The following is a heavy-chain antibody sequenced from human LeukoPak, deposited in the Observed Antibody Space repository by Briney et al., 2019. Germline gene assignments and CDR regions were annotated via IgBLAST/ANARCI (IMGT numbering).Heavy chain of an antibody. D-gene: IGHD3-22*01. CDR2: INHSEST. CDR3: ARDLTAYYYDSSGYP. CDR1: GGSINGYY. V-gene: IGHV4-34*01. J-gene: IGHJ5*02. Sequence: SETLSLTCAVYGGSINGYYWSWIRQPPGKGLEWIGEINHSESTNYNPSLKSRVSISVDTSKNQFSLKLTSVTAADTAVYYCARDLTAYYYDSSGYPWGQGTLVTVSS.